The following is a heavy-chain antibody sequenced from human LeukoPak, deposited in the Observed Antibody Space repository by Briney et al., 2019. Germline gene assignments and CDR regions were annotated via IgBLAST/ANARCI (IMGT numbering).Heavy chain of an antibody. CDR2: ISGSGGST. D-gene: IGHD4-17*01. Sequence: GGSLRLSCAASGFTFSSYAMSWVRQAPGKGLEWVSVISGSGGSTYYADSVKGRFTISRDNSKNTLYLQMNSLRAEDTAVYYCAIMTTVTTDYWGQGTLVTVSS. V-gene: IGHV3-23*01. J-gene: IGHJ4*02. CDR1: GFTFSSYA. CDR3: AIMTTVTTDY.